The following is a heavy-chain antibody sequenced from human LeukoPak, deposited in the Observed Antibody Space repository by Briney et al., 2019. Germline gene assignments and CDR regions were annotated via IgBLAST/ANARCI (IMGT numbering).Heavy chain of an antibody. CDR3: ARVFRKDGYNYDGFEI. J-gene: IGHJ3*02. Sequence: SETLSLTCTVSGGSISSGDYYWSWIRQPAGKGLEWIGRIYASGRTNYNPSLKSRVTISIDTSKNQFSLKLTSVTAADTAVYYCARVFRKDGYNYDGFEIWGQGTMVTVSS. CDR1: GGSISSGDYY. D-gene: IGHD5-24*01. V-gene: IGHV4-61*02. CDR2: IYASGRT.